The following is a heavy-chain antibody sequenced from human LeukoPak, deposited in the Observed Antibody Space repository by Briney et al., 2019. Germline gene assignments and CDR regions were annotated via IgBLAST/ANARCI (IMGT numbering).Heavy chain of an antibody. CDR2: ISYDGSNK. CDR1: GFTFSSYG. D-gene: IGHD2-2*01. V-gene: IGHV3-30*18. J-gene: IGHJ6*02. Sequence: GGSLRLSCAASGFTFSSYGMHWVRQAPGKGLEWVAVISYDGSNKYYADSVKGRFTISRDNSKNTLDLQMNSLRVEDTAVYYCAKDRPAAAIGYYGMDVWGQGTTVTVSS. CDR3: AKDRPAAAIGYYGMDV.